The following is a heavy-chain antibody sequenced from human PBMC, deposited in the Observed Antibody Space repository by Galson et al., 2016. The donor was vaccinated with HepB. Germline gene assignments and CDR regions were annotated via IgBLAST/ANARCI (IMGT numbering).Heavy chain of an antibody. CDR2: IYYSGST. D-gene: IGHD2-8*01. J-gene: IGHJ4*02. Sequence: SETLSLTCTVSGGSISSSSYYWGWIRQPPGKGLEWIGSIYYSGSTYYNPSLKSRVTISVDTSKNQFSLKLSTVTAADRAVYYRARQEALMVYAIGIGIDYWGQGTLVTVSS. V-gene: IGHV4-39*01. CDR1: GGSISSSSYY. CDR3: ARQEALMVYAIGIGIDY.